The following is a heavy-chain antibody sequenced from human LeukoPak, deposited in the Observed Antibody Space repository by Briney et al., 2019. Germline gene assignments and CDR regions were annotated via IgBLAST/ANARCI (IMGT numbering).Heavy chain of an antibody. CDR3: ARLQQLVFDY. CDR1: GYSFTSYW. CDR2: IYPGDSDT. D-gene: IGHD6-13*01. J-gene: IGHJ4*02. Sequence: GEPLKISCKGSGYSFTSYWIGWVRQTPGRGLEWMGIIYPGDSDTRYSPSFQGQVTISADKSISTAYLQWSSLKASDTAMYYCARLQQLVFDYWGQGTLVTVSS. V-gene: IGHV5-51*01.